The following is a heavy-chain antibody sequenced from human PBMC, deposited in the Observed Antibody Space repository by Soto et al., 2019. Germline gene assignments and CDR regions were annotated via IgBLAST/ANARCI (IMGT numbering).Heavy chain of an antibody. CDR1: GGSISSYY. V-gene: IGHV4-59*01. J-gene: IGHJ6*03. Sequence: SETLSLTCTVSGGSISSYYWSWIRQPPGKGLEWIGYIYYSGSTNYNPSLKSRVTISVDTSKNQFSLKLSSVTAADTAVYYCARESPDSSSWTNYYYYYMDVWGKGTTVTVSS. CDR2: IYYSGST. D-gene: IGHD6-13*01. CDR3: ARESPDSSSWTNYYYYYMDV.